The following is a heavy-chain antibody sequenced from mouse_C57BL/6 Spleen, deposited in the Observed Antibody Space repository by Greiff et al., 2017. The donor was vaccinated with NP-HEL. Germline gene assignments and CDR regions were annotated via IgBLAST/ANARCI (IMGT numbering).Heavy chain of an antibody. CDR3: ARTGTKVDY. Sequence: QVQLQQPGAELVRPGTSVKLSCKASGYTFTSYWMHWVKQRPGQGLEWIGVIDPSDSYTNYNQKFKGKATLTVDTSSSTAYMQLSSLTSEDSAVYYCARTGTKVDYWGQGTTLTVSS. J-gene: IGHJ2*01. CDR1: GYTFTSYW. CDR2: IDPSDSYT. D-gene: IGHD4-1*01. V-gene: IGHV1-59*01.